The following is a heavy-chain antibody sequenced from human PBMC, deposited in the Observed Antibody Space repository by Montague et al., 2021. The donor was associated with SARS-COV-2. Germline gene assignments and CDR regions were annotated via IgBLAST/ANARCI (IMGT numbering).Heavy chain of an antibody. V-gene: IGHV4-39*01. CDR3: ATQEDPSGWIPGPFDF. J-gene: IGHJ4*02. Sequence: SETLSLTCTVSGGSISSSSYYWAWFRQPPGKGLAWIGCLYYSGSTYHNPSLKSRVFISADTSKNQLSLTLTSVTAADTAVYYCATQEDPSGWIPGPFDFWGQGTLLSVSS. CDR2: LYYSGST. D-gene: IGHD6-19*01. CDR1: GGSISSSSYY.